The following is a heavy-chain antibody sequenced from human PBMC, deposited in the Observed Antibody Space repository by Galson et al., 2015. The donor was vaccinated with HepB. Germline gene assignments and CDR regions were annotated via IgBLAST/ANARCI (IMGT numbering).Heavy chain of an antibody. CDR3: ARDGMPTFRLYNWFDP. Sequence: SVKVSCKAFGYTFTTYAIQWVRQAPGQRPEWMGWINAGNGNTKYSQNFQGRVTISRDTSATTAYMELSSLRLEDTAVYYCARDGMPTFRLYNWFDPWGQGTLVIVSS. CDR2: INAGNGNT. J-gene: IGHJ5*02. CDR1: GYTFTTYA. V-gene: IGHV1-3*01. D-gene: IGHD1-26*01.